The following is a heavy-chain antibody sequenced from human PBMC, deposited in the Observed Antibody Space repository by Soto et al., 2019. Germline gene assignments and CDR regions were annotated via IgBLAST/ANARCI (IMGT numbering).Heavy chain of an antibody. CDR2: ISYDGSNK. CDR1: GFTFSSYG. J-gene: IGHJ4*02. V-gene: IGHV3-30*18. D-gene: IGHD6-13*01. Sequence: GGSLRLSCAASGFTFSSYGMPWVRQAPGKGLEWVAVISYDGSNKYYADSVKGRFTISRDNSKNTLYLQMNSLRAEDTAVYYCAKASAAAAGTFPGYWGQGTLVTVSS. CDR3: AKASAAAAGTFPGY.